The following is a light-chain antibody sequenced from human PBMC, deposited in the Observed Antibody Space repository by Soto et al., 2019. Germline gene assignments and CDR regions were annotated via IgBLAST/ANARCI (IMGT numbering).Light chain of an antibody. Sequence: DIVLTQTRLSSPVTLGQPASISCRSSQSLVHIDGNTYFNWLQQRPGQPPRLLIYKISNRFPGVPDRCSGSGAGTDFTLKISRVEAEDVGVYYCMRATQSYTFGQGTRLEIK. CDR2: KIS. J-gene: IGKJ2*01. CDR1: QSLVHIDGNTY. V-gene: IGKV2-24*01. CDR3: MRATQSYT.